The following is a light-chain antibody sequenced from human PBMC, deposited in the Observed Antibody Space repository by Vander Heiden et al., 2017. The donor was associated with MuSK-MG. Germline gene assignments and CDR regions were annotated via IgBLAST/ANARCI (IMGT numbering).Light chain of an antibody. CDR3: QQYGSSPPWT. CDR1: QSVSSSY. CDR2: GAS. V-gene: IGKV3-20*01. Sequence: EIVLTQSPGTLSLSPGERATLSCRASQSVSSSYLAWYQQKPGQAPRLLIYGASSRATGIPDRFSGSGYGTDFTLTISRREPEDFAVYYCQQYGSSPPWTFGQGTKVXIK. J-gene: IGKJ1*01.